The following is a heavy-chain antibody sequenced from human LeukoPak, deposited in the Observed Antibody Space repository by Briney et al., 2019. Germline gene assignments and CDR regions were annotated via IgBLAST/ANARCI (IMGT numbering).Heavy chain of an antibody. CDR1: GGSISSSSYY. D-gene: IGHD3-10*01. Sequence: SETLSLTCTVSGGSISSSSYYWGWIRQPPGKGLEWIGSIYTSGSTNYNPSLKSRVTISVDTSKNQFSLKLSSVTAADTAVYYCAREAGSGSYYIGYWGQGTLVTVSS. CDR3: AREAGSGSYYIGY. V-gene: IGHV4-39*07. J-gene: IGHJ4*02. CDR2: IYTSGST.